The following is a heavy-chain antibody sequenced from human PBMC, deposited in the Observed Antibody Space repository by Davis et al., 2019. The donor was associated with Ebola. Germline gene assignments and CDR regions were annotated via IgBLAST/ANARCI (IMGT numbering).Heavy chain of an antibody. CDR2: LSYDETNE. Sequence: GGSLRLSCAASGFTFSNYAMSWVRQAPGKGLEWVAVLSYDETNEDYADSVKGRFTISRDNSKNTLWLQMNSLRLEDTAVYFCTRGDNRDVWGKGTTVTVSS. D-gene: IGHD3-16*01. V-gene: IGHV3-30*03. CDR1: GFTFSNYA. J-gene: IGHJ6*04. CDR3: TRGDNRDV.